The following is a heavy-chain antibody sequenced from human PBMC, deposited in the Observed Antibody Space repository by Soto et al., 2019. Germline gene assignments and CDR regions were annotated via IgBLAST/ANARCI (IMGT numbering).Heavy chain of an antibody. D-gene: IGHD3-22*01. J-gene: IGHJ5*02. CDR3: ATYDSSDYYSGSPIGWFDP. V-gene: IGHV4-39*07. CDR2: IYYSGST. CDR1: GGSSSSSSYY. Sequence: SETLSLTCTVSGGSSSSSSYYWGWIRQPPGKGLEWIGSIYYSGSTYYNPSLKSRVTISVDTSKNQFSLKLSSVTAADTAVYYCATYDSSDYYSGSPIGWFDPWGQGTLVTVS.